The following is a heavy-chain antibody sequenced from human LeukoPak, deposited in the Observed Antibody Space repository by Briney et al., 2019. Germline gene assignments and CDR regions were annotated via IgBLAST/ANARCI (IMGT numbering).Heavy chain of an antibody. CDR2: IYHSGST. D-gene: IGHD2-15*01. Sequence: SETLSLTCIVSGYSISSGYYWGWIRQPPGKGLEWIASIYHSGSTYYNPSLKSRVTMSVDTSKNHFSLKLTSVTAADTAVYYCAAIQGSFDYWGQGTLVTVSS. CDR1: GYSISSGYY. J-gene: IGHJ4*02. V-gene: IGHV4-38-2*02. CDR3: AAIQGSFDY.